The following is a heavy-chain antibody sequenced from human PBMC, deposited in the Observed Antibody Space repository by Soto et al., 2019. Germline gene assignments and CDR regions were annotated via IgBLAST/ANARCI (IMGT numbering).Heavy chain of an antibody. D-gene: IGHD4-17*01. CDR3: ARPSSSGTTVIGFDY. Sequence: GESLKISCKGSGYSFTSYWIGWVRQMPGKGLEWMGIIYPGDSDTRYSPSFQGQVTISADKSISTAYLQWSSLKASDTAMYYCARPSSSGTTVIGFDYWGQGTLVTVSS. J-gene: IGHJ4*02. CDR1: GYSFTSYW. CDR2: IYPGDSDT. V-gene: IGHV5-51*01.